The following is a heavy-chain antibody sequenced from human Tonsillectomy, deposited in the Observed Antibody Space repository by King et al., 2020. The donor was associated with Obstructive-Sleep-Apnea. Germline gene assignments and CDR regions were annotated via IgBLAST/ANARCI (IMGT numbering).Heavy chain of an antibody. CDR1: GYSISGGYY. D-gene: IGHD3-22*01. CDR3: ARDRDVYYYDTSGAKYGMDV. Sequence: QLQESGPGLLKPSETLSLTCTVSGYSISGGYYWGWIRQPPGKGLEWIGSIHHSGSTNYKPSLKSRVTISIDTSKNQFSLRLSSVTAADTGVYYCARDRDVYYYDTSGAKYGMDVWGQGTTVTVSS. J-gene: IGHJ6*02. V-gene: IGHV4-38-2*02. CDR2: IHHSGST.